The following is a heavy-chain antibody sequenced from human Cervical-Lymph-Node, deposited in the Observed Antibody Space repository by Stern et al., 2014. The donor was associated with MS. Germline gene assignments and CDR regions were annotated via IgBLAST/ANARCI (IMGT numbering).Heavy chain of an antibody. D-gene: IGHD6-19*01. V-gene: IGHV3-30*18. CDR2: ISFDGSKK. CDR1: GFTFSNYG. J-gene: IGHJ6*02. Sequence: VQLVESGGGVAQPGRSLRLSCAASGFTFSNYGMHWVRQAPGKGLGRVAVISFDGSKKYVVASVKGRFTISRDNSKDTMYLQMNSLRAEDTAVYYCAKLGVAGYYYSGMDVWGQGTTVTVSS. CDR3: AKLGVAGYYYSGMDV.